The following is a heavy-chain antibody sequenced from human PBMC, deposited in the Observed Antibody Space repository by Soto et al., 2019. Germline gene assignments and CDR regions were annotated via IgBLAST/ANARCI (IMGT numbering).Heavy chain of an antibody. CDR3: ARARYCSGGSCQGFDP. CDR2: IYYSGST. D-gene: IGHD2-15*01. J-gene: IGHJ5*02. Sequence: SETLSLTCTVSGGSISSYYWSWIRQPPGKGLEWIGYIYYSGSTNYNPSLKSRVTISVDTSKNQFSLKLSSVTAADTAVYYCARARYCSGGSCQGFDPWGQGTLVTVSS. V-gene: IGHV4-59*01. CDR1: GGSISSYY.